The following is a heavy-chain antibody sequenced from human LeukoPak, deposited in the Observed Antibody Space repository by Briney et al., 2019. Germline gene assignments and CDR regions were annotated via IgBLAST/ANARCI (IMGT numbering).Heavy chain of an antibody. V-gene: IGHV1-69*04. CDR3: ATDYWWYYYYGMDV. J-gene: IGHJ6*02. CDR2: IIPILGIA. CDR1: GGTFTSSA. Sequence: SVKVSCKASGGTFTSSAISRVRHAPGQGLEWMGRIIPILGIANYAQKCQGRVTITADKSTSTAYMELSSLRTEDTAVYYCATDYWWYYYYGMDVWGQGTTVTVSS. D-gene: IGHD2-8*02.